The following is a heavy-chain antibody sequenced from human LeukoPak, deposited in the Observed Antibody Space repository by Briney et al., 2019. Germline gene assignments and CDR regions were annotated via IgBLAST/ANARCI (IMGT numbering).Heavy chain of an antibody. Sequence: SQTLSLTCTVSGGSISSGFYYWSWIRQPAGKGLEWIGHIYTSGSTDYNPSLKSRITMSVDTSKNQFSLKLSSVTAADTAVYYCAREDDSSGYDYWGQGTLVTVSS. D-gene: IGHD3-22*01. CDR1: GGSISSGFYY. J-gene: IGHJ4*02. CDR2: IYTSGST. CDR3: AREDDSSGYDY. V-gene: IGHV4-61*09.